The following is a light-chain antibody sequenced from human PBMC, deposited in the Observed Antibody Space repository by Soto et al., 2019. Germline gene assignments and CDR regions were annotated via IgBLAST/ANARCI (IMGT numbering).Light chain of an antibody. J-gene: IGKJ4*01. CDR2: TAS. CDR1: QGIRNS. V-gene: IGKV1-27*01. CDR3: QKYNGAPLT. Sequence: DIPMTQSPSSLSASVGDRVTITCRASQGIRNSLGWYQQKPGKVPKLLIYTASTLQSGVPSRFSGSGSGTDFTLTISSLQPEDVATYYCQKYNGAPLTFGGGTKVEIK.